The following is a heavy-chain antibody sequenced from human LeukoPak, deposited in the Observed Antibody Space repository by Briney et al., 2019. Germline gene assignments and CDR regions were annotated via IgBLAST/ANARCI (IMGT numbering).Heavy chain of an antibody. D-gene: IGHD3-16*01. V-gene: IGHV4-59*08. CDR2: VFHTGSA. Sequence: SETLSLTCSVSGVSIGSSFWNWIRQPPGKGLEWIGHVFHTGSARYNPSLTSRVTISVDTSNNQLSLTLHSVTAADTAIYYCARRLRAESDASPDNWIGPWGQGALVTVSS. J-gene: IGHJ5*02. CDR3: ARRLRAESDASPDNWIGP. CDR1: GVSIGSSF.